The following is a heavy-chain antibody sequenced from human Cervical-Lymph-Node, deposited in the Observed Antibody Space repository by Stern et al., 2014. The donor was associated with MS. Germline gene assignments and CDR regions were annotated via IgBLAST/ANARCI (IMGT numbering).Heavy chain of an antibody. V-gene: IGHV3-33*01. D-gene: IGHD2-8*01. J-gene: IGHJ6*02. CDR1: GFGFSGVG. CDR2: IWYDGNKK. Sequence: VQLVESGGGVVQPGRSLRLSCAASGFGFSGVGMHWVRQAPGKGLEWVAVIWYDGNKKYYGDSVKGRFTISRDNSKNMLYLQMNSLRAEDTAVYYCARASPMALRYGMDVWGQGTTVIVSS. CDR3: ARASPMALRYGMDV.